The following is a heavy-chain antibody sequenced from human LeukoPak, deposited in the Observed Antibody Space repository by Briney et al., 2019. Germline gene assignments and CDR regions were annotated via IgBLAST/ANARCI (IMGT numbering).Heavy chain of an antibody. CDR1: GGSISGYY. V-gene: IGHV4-30-4*08. CDR3: ARELTYADY. J-gene: IGHJ4*02. Sequence: SETLSLTCTVSGGSISGYYYNWIRQPPGKGLEWIGYIYYSGSTYYNPSLKSRVTMSVDTSKNQFSLKLSSVTAADTAVYYCARELTYADYWGQGTLVTVSS. CDR2: IYYSGST. D-gene: IGHD1-26*01.